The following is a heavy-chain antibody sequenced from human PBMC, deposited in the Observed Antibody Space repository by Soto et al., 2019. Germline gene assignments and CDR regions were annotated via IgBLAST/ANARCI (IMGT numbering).Heavy chain of an antibody. CDR1: GFRFSNYD. CDR3: AKGDCSGGRCYRGFDY. Sequence: VQVLESGGGLVQPGGSLRLSCAASGFRFSNYDMSWVRQAPGKGLEWVSGVSASGSITSYADSAKGRFTISRDNAKNTMFLQMNSLRAEDTAVYFCAKGDCSGGRCYRGFDYWGQGTLVTVSA. D-gene: IGHD2-15*01. CDR2: VSASGSIT. J-gene: IGHJ4*02. V-gene: IGHV3-23*01.